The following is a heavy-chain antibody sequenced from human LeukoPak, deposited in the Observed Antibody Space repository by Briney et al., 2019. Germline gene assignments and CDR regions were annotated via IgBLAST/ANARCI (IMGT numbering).Heavy chain of an antibody. J-gene: IGHJ5*02. V-gene: IGHV3-66*01. Sequence: GGSLRLSCAASGFTVSSNYMSWVRQAPGKGLEWVSVMYSGGGTSYADFVKGRFTISRDNSKNTLYLQMNSLRAEDTAVYYCARDLGNCTDGNCQTWGQGTLVTVSS. CDR1: GFTVSSNY. CDR3: ARDLGNCTDGNCQT. CDR2: MYSGGGT. D-gene: IGHD2-15*01.